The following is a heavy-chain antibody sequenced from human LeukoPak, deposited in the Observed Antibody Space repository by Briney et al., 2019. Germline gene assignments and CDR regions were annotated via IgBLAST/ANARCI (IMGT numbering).Heavy chain of an antibody. V-gene: IGHV4-39*01. J-gene: IGHJ4*02. CDR3: ARRPGGILTGYYSNLYYFDY. CDR1: GGSISSSSYY. Sequence: SETLSLTCTVSGGSISSSSYYSGWIRQPPGKGLESLGRIYYSGSPYYHPSLKTRAPISVDTSKNQFSLKLSSVTAADTAVYYCARRPGGILTGYYSNLYYFDYWGQGTLVTVSS. D-gene: IGHD3-9*01. CDR2: IYYSGSP.